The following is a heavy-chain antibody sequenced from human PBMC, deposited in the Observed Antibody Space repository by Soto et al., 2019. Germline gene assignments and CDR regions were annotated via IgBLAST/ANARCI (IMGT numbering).Heavy chain of an antibody. J-gene: IGHJ6*02. D-gene: IGHD3-10*01. CDR3: AREFDGVNRSNPRSMADGMNV. Sequence: HPGGSLRLSCAASGFTFSSYAMHWVRQAPGKGLEWVAVISYDGSNKYYADSVKGRFTISRDNSRNTLYLQMNSLRAEDTAVYYCAREFDGVNRSNPRSMADGMNVWGQGTTVTVSS. CDR1: GFTFSSYA. V-gene: IGHV3-30-3*01. CDR2: ISYDGSNK.